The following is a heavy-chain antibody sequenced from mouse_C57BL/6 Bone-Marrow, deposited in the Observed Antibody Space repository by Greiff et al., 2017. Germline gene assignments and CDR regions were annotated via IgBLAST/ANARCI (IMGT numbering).Heavy chain of an antibody. V-gene: IGHV5-16*01. CDR3: ARIGVYYAMDY. CDR2: INYDGSST. CDR1: GFTFSDYY. Sequence: EVKVEESEGGLVQPGSSMKLSCTASGFTFSDYYMAWVRQVPEKGLEWVANINYDGSSTYYLDSLKSRFIISRDNAKNILYLQMSSLKSEDTATYYCARIGVYYAMDYWGQGTSVTVSS. J-gene: IGHJ4*01. D-gene: IGHD3-1*01.